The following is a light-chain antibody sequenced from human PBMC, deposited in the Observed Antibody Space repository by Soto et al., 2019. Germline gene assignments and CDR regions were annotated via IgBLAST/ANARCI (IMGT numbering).Light chain of an antibody. V-gene: IGKV2-28*01. J-gene: IGKJ2*01. Sequence: IVIPQPQFSLPVPPGEPPSSSCSSSQSLLHSIGYNYWDWNLQKPGQSPQLLIYLGSNRASGVPDRFSGSGSGTDFTLKISRVEAEDVGVYYCMQALQTPYTFGQGTKLEIK. CDR3: MQALQTPYT. CDR1: QSLLHSIGYNY. CDR2: LGS.